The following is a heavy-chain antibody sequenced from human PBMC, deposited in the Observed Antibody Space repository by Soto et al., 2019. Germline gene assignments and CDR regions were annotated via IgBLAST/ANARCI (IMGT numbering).Heavy chain of an antibody. CDR1: GFTFTDYA. D-gene: IGHD2-8*01. CDR2: INGSGGST. J-gene: IGHJ4*02. V-gene: IGHV3-23*01. Sequence: EVQLLESGGGFVQPGGSLRLSCAAAGFTFTDYAMTWVRQAPGKGLDWVSAINGSGGSTYYTDSVKARFTISRDNSKNALYLQRPSLRAEDTAVYYCAKDRGGVLAPSYFDNWGQGTLVTVSS. CDR3: AKDRGGVLAPSYFDN.